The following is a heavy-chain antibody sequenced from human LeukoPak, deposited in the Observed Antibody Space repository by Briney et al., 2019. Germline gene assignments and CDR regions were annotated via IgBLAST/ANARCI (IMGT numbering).Heavy chain of an antibody. V-gene: IGHV3-30*02. D-gene: IGHD3-22*01. CDR2: IRYDGSNK. CDR3: AKAVGTWYYDSSGYYFDY. Sequence: GGSLRLSCAASGFTFSSYGMHWVRQAPGKGLEWVAFIRYDGSNKYYADSVKGRFTISRDNSKNTLYLQMNSLRAEDTAVYYCAKAVGTWYYDSSGYYFDYWGQGTLVTVSS. CDR1: GFTFSSYG. J-gene: IGHJ4*02.